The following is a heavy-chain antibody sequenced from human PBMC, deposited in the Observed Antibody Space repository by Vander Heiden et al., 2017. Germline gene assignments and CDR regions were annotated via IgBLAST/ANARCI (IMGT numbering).Heavy chain of an antibody. D-gene: IGHD1-26*01. CDR2: IKSKAEGGAT. CDR1: GFTFTKAW. V-gene: IGHV3-15*07. Sequence: EVQLVESGGGLVKPGGSLRLSCAVSGFTFTKAWMNWVRQAQGKGLEWVGRIKSKAEGGATDYAAPVKGRFTISRDDSENTVYLQMNSLKSEDTAVYYCTTGGSYSAFDIWGQGTMVTVSS. J-gene: IGHJ3*02. CDR3: TTGGSYSAFDI.